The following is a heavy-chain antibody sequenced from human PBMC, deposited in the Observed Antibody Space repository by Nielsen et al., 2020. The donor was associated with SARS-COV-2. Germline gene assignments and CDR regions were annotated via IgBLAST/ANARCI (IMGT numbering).Heavy chain of an antibody. Sequence: GESLKISCAASGFTFSDYYMSWIRQAPGKGLEWVSYISSSGSTIYYADSVKGRFTISRDNAKNSLYLQMNSLRAEDTAVYYCAPRGIAVAGTNYYYGMDVWGQRTTVTVSS. D-gene: IGHD6-19*01. J-gene: IGHJ6*02. V-gene: IGHV3-11*04. CDR1: GFTFSDYY. CDR3: APRGIAVAGTNYYYGMDV. CDR2: ISSSGSTI.